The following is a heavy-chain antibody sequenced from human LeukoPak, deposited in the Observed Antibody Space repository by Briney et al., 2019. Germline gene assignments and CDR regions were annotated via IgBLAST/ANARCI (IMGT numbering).Heavy chain of an antibody. Sequence: GGSLRLSCAASRFTFRDYYMTRIRQAPGKGLEWISYISSSGRTIYYADSVKGRFTISRDNARNSLYLQMNSLRAEDTAVYYCARGETHYYDTSGYWAYYFDYWGQGTLVTVSS. CDR2: ISSSGRTI. J-gene: IGHJ4*02. CDR1: RFTFRDYY. V-gene: IGHV3-11*01. D-gene: IGHD3-22*01. CDR3: ARGETHYYDTSGYWAYYFDY.